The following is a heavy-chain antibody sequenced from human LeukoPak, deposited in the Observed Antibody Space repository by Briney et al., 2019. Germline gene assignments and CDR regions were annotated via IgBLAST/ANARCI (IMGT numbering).Heavy chain of an antibody. J-gene: IGHJ4*02. CDR1: GCTLIELS. CDR3: ATAGGRYSYGLFDY. Sequence: ASVKVSCKVSGCTLIELSMHWVRQAPGKGLEWMGGFDPEDGETIYAQKFQGRVTMTEDTSTDTAYMELSSLRSEDTAVFYCATAGGRYSYGLFDYWGQGTLVTVPS. V-gene: IGHV1-24*01. D-gene: IGHD5-18*01. CDR2: FDPEDGET.